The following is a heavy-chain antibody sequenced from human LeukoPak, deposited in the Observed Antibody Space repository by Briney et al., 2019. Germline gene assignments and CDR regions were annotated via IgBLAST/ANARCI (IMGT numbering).Heavy chain of an antibody. CDR3: ARDNWNYDHYFDY. D-gene: IGHD1-7*01. CDR2: IKSDGSST. Sequence: GGSLRLSCAASGFSFSSYWMHWVCQAPGKGLVWLSRIKSDGSSTSYADSVKGRFTISRDNAKNTVYLQMNSLRAEDTAVYYCARDNWNYDHYFDYWGQGTLVTVSS. CDR1: GFSFSSYW. J-gene: IGHJ4*02. V-gene: IGHV3-74*01.